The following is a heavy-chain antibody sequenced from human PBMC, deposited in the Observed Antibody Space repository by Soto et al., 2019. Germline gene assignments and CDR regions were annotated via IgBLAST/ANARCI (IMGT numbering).Heavy chain of an antibody. CDR3: ARHLGSGSFDY. V-gene: IGHV4-39*01. CDR1: GGSISSSSYY. CDR2: IYYSGST. D-gene: IGHD3-10*01. J-gene: IGHJ4*02. Sequence: SETLSLTCTVSGGSISSSSYYWGWIRQPPGKGLEWIGSIYYSGSTYYNPSLKSRVTISVDTSKNQFSLKLSSVTAADTAVYYCARHLGSGSFDYWGQGTLVTVSS.